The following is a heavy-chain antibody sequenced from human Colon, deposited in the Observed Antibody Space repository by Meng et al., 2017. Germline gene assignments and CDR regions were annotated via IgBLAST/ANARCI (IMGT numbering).Heavy chain of an antibody. J-gene: IGHJ4*02. CDR2: IKPDGGEE. CDR1: GFAFRSYW. Sequence: GESLKISCAASGFAFRSYWMGWVRQVPGKGLEWVANIKPDGGEEYYLDSVRGRFTISRDNAKNSLYLQMNSLRAEDTAVYYCTKDGSGWSAYWGQGTLVTFSS. V-gene: IGHV3-7*01. CDR3: TKDGSGWSAY. D-gene: IGHD6-19*01.